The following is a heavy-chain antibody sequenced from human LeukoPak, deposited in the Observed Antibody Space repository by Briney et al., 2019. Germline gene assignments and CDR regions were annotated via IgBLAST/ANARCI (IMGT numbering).Heavy chain of an antibody. CDR2: IYYSGST. CDR3: ARVRGGNWFDP. Sequence: PSETLSLTCTASGGSISSYYWSWIRQPPGKGLEWIGYIYYSGSTNYNPSLKSRVTISVDTSKNQFSLKLSSVTAADTAVYYCARVRGGNWFDPWGQGTLVTVSS. V-gene: IGHV4-59*01. J-gene: IGHJ5*02. CDR1: GGSISSYY.